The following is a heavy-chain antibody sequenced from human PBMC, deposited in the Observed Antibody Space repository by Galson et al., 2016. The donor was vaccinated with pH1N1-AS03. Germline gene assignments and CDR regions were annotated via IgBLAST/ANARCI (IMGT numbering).Heavy chain of an antibody. CDR3: AGDEGFANGINV. J-gene: IGHJ6*02. Sequence: SLRLSCAASAFSFSRHWMHWVRQAPGKGLVWVSRVSSDGSRTTYTDSMKGRFTISRDNFENMVYLQMNSLRPEDTAVYYCAGDEGFANGINVWGQGTTVTVSS. V-gene: IGHV3-74*03. CDR1: AFSFSRHW. D-gene: IGHD3-3*01. CDR2: VSSDGSRT.